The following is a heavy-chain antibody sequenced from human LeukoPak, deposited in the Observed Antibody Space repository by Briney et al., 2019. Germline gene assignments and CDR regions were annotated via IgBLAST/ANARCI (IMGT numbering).Heavy chain of an antibody. J-gene: IGHJ4*02. V-gene: IGHV4-4*02. CDR3: ARSTYDILTGYPTFDY. CDR1: GGSISSSNW. Sequence: SETLSLTCAVSGGSISSSNWWSWVRQPPGKGLEWIGEIYHSGSTNYNPSLKSRVTISVDTSKNQFSLKLSSVTAADTTVYFCARSTYDILTGYPTFDYWGQGTLVTVSS. CDR2: IYHSGST. D-gene: IGHD3-9*01.